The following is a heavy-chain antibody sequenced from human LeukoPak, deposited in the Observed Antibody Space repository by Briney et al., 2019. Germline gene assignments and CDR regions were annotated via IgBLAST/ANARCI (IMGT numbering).Heavy chain of an antibody. V-gene: IGHV3-30*04. CDR3: GRHGGAFEI. CDR1: GFTFSSYT. CDR2: IRYDGSNK. J-gene: IGHJ3*02. Sequence: GGSLRLSCSASGFTFSSYTMNWVRQAPGKGLEWVAFIRYDGSNKYYADSVKGRFTISRDNSKNTLYLQMNSLTVEDTAVYYCGRHGGAFEIWGQGTMVTVSS.